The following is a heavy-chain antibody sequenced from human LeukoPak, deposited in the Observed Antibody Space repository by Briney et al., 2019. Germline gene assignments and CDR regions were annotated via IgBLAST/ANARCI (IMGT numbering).Heavy chain of an antibody. CDR1: GYTFTSYD. J-gene: IGHJ4*02. D-gene: IGHD3-9*01. Sequence: ASVKVSCKASGYTFTSYDINWVRQATGQGLEWMGWMNPNSGNTGYAQKFQGRVTMTRNTSISTAYMELSSLRSEDTAVYYCAREGWKLRYFDYWDQGTLVSVSS. CDR3: AREGWKLRYFDY. V-gene: IGHV1-8*01. CDR2: MNPNSGNT.